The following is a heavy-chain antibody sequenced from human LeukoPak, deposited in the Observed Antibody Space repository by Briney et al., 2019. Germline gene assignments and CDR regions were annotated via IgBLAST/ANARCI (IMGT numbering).Heavy chain of an antibody. V-gene: IGHV3-33*08. J-gene: IGHJ3*02. CDR3: ARDHYSSSWLDAFDI. D-gene: IGHD6-13*01. CDR2: IWYDGSNK. CDR1: GFTFSNYW. Sequence: GGSLRLSCAASGFTFSNYWMSWVRQAPGKGLEWVAVIWYDGSNKYYADSVKGRFTISRDNSKNTLYLQMNSLRAEDTAVYYCARDHYSSSWLDAFDIWGQGTMVTVSS.